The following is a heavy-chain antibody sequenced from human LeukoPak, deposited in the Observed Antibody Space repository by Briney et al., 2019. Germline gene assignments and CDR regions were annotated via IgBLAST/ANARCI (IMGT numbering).Heavy chain of an antibody. CDR1: GFTFSSYV. V-gene: IGHV3-30*04. CDR3: ARDRTNYGDYAPPI. D-gene: IGHD4-17*01. J-gene: IGHJ1*01. Sequence: GGSVRLSCAASGFTFSSYVIHWVRQAPGKGLEWVAVISNDGSRKFYADSVKGRFTISRDNSKSTLYLQVNSLRAEDTAVYYCARDRTNYGDYAPPIWGQGTLVTVSS. CDR2: ISNDGSRK.